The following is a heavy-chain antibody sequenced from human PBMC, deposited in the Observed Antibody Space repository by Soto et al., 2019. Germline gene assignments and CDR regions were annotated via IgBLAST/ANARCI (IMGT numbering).Heavy chain of an antibody. J-gene: IGHJ6*02. CDR3: ARDYYYDSRGYPGAYYYGMDV. Sequence: SETLSLTCTVSGGSFSSYYWSWIRQPPGRGLEWIGHIYYSGRTNYNPSLKSRVTISGDTSKNQLSLKLSSVTAADTAVYYCARDYYYDSRGYPGAYYYGMDVWGQGTTVTVSS. CDR2: IYYSGRT. D-gene: IGHD3-22*01. V-gene: IGHV4-59*01. CDR1: GGSFSSYY.